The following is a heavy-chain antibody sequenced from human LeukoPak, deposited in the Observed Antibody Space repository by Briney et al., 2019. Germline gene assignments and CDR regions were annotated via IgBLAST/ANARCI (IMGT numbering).Heavy chain of an antibody. CDR1: GFTFSSYD. V-gene: IGHV3-13*05. Sequence: GGSLRLSCAASGFTFSSYDMHWVRQATGKGLEWVSAIGTAGDPYYPGSVKGRFTISRENAKNSLYLQTNSLRAGDTAVYYCARYTMTDGMDVWGKGTTVTVSS. J-gene: IGHJ6*04. CDR2: IGTAGDP. CDR3: ARYTMTDGMDV. D-gene: IGHD3-22*01.